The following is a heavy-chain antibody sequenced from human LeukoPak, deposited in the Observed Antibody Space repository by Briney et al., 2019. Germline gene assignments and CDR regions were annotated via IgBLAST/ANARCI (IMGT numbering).Heavy chain of an antibody. CDR3: ARGSTFSSGYYYLDAFDI. V-gene: IGHV1-46*01. Sequence: ASVKVSCKASGYTFTSYYMHWVRQAPGQGLEWMGIINPSGGSTSYAQKFQGRVTMTRDTSTSTAYMELSSLRSEDTAVYYCARGSTFSSGYYYLDAFDIWGQGTMVTVSS. J-gene: IGHJ3*02. CDR2: INPSGGST. CDR1: GYTFTSYY. D-gene: IGHD3-22*01.